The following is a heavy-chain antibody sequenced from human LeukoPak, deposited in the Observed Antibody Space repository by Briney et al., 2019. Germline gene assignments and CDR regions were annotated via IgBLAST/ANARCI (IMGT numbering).Heavy chain of an antibody. CDR1: GFTFSSYG. Sequence: PGRSLRLSCAASGFTFSSYGMHWVRQAPGKGLEWVAVIWYDGSNKYYADSVKGRFTISRDNAKNSLYLQMNSLRAEDTAAYYCARRGGYDILTGYKNWFDPWGQGTLVTVSS. J-gene: IGHJ5*02. CDR2: IWYDGSNK. CDR3: ARRGGYDILTGYKNWFDP. D-gene: IGHD3-9*01. V-gene: IGHV3-33*01.